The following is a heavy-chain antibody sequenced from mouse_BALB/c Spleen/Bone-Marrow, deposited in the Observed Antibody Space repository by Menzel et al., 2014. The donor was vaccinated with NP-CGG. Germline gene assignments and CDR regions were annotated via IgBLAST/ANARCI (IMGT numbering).Heavy chain of an antibody. V-gene: IGHV1S81*02. CDR3: TRSRRAMDH. J-gene: IGHJ4*01. CDR1: GYTFTSYY. CDR2: LNPSNGGT. Sequence: QVQLQQSGAELVEPGASVKLSCKASGYTFTSYYMCWVKQRPGQGLEWIGELNPSNGGTNSNEKFKSKATLTVDKSSSTTYMSLSSLTSEDSAIYYCTRSRRAMDHWGQGTSVTVSS. D-gene: IGHD2-12*01.